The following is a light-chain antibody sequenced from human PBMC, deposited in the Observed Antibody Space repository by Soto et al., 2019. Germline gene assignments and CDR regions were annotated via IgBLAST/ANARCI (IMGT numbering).Light chain of an antibody. CDR2: SNN. J-gene: IGLJ2*01. Sequence: QAVVTQPPSASGTPGQRVTISCSGSSSNIGSNTVNWYQQLPGTAPKLLIYSNNQRPSGVPDRFSGSKSGTSASLAISGLQSEDDADYYCAAWDDSLNGVFFGGGTQRTGL. CDR3: AAWDDSLNGVF. CDR1: SSNIGSNT. V-gene: IGLV1-44*01.